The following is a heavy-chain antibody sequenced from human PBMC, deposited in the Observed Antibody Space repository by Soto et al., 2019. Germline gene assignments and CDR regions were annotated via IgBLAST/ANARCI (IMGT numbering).Heavy chain of an antibody. V-gene: IGHV3-48*02. D-gene: IGHD5-18*01. CDR3: ARGTKNGYSYGLTGNYGMDV. Sequence: PGGSLRLSCAASGFTFSSYSMNWVRQAPGKGLEWVSYISSSSSTIYYADSVKGRFTISRDNAKNSLYLQMNSLRDEDTAVYYCARGTKNGYSYGLTGNYGMDVWGQGTTVTVSS. CDR1: GFTFSSYS. J-gene: IGHJ6*02. CDR2: ISSSSSTI.